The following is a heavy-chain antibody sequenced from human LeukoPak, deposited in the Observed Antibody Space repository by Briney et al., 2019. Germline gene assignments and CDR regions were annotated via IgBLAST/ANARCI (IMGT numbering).Heavy chain of an antibody. Sequence: GASVKVSCKASGYTFTSYGISWVRQAPGQGLEWMGWISAYNGNTNHAQKLQGRVTMTTDTSTSTAYMELRSLRSDDTAVYYCARGAGYCSSTSCYVSSVDYYYYGMDVWGQGTMVTVSS. CDR2: ISAYNGNT. V-gene: IGHV1-18*01. J-gene: IGHJ6*02. D-gene: IGHD2-2*01. CDR1: GYTFTSYG. CDR3: ARGAGYCSSTSCYVSSVDYYYYGMDV.